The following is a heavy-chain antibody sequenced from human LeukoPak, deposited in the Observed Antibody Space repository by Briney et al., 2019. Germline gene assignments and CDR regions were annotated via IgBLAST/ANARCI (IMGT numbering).Heavy chain of an antibody. Sequence: SETLSLTCAVYGGSFSGYYWSWIRQPLGKGLEWIGEINHSENTDYNPSLKSRVTISVDTSKNQLSLKLSSVTAADTAVYYCARSRADYDILTGILDYWGQGTLVTVSS. CDR2: INHSENT. CDR1: GGSFSGYY. CDR3: ARSRADYDILTGILDY. D-gene: IGHD3-9*01. J-gene: IGHJ4*02. V-gene: IGHV4-34*01.